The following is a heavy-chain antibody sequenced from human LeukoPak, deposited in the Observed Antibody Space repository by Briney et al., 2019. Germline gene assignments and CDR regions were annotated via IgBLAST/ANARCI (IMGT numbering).Heavy chain of an antibody. V-gene: IGHV3-33*01. CDR2: IWYDGSNK. J-gene: IGHJ3*02. Sequence: GGSLRLSCAASGFTFSSYGVHWVRQAPGKGLEWVAVIWYDGSNKYYADSVKGRFTISRDNSKNTLYLQMNSLRAEDTAVYYCARVQLLNDAFDIWGQGTMVTVSS. CDR3: ARVQLLNDAFDI. D-gene: IGHD2-2*01. CDR1: GFTFSSYG.